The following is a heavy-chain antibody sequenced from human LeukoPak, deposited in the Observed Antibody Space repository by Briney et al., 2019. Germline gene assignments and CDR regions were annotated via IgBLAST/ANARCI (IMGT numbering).Heavy chain of an antibody. V-gene: IGHV4-30-2*01. CDR3: ARHRGYYYYYMDV. CDR2: IYHSGST. CDR1: GGSISSGGYS. J-gene: IGHJ6*03. Sequence: SETLSLTCAVSGGSISSGGYSWSWIRQPPGKGLEWIGYIYHSGSTYYNPSLKSRVTISVDTSKNQFSLKLSSVTAADTAVYYCARHRGYYYYYMDVWGKGTTVTASS.